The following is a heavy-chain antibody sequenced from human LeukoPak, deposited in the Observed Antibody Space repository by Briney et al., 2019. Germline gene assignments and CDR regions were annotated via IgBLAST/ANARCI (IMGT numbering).Heavy chain of an antibody. CDR3: ARGAAPGTGYFDY. CDR2: IYYSGST. V-gene: IGHV4-59*01. J-gene: IGHJ4*02. CDR1: GGSISSYY. Sequence: PSQTLSLTCTVSGGSISSYYWSWIRQPPGKGLEWIGYIYYSGSTNYNPSLKSRVTISVDTSKNQFSLKLSSVTAADTAVYYCARGAAPGTGYFDYWGQGTLVTVSS. D-gene: IGHD6-13*01.